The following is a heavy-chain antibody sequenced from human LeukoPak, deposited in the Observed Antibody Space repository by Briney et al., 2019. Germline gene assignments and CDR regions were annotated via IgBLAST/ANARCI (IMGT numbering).Heavy chain of an antibody. J-gene: IGHJ4*02. CDR1: GGSFSGYY. Sequence: PSETLSLTCAVYGGSFSGYYWSWIRQPPGKGLEWIGSIYYSGSTYYNPSLKSRVTISVDTSKNQFSLKLSSVTAADTAVYYCASMGFYDFWSGYYQFDYWGQGTLVTVSS. CDR2: IYYSGST. V-gene: IGHV4-34*01. CDR3: ASMGFYDFWSGYYQFDY. D-gene: IGHD3-3*01.